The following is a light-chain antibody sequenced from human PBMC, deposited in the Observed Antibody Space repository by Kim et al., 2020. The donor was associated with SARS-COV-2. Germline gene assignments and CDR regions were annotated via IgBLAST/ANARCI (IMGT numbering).Light chain of an antibody. Sequence: EIVMTQSPATLSVSPGERATLSCRASQTVSNRLAWYQQTPGQPPRLLIYDASTRATGIPAKFSGTGSGTDFTLIISSLQSEDSAVYYCQQYDSWLSFGGGTKVDIK. CDR1: QTVSNR. V-gene: IGKV3D-15*01. CDR2: DAS. J-gene: IGKJ4*01. CDR3: QQYDSWLS.